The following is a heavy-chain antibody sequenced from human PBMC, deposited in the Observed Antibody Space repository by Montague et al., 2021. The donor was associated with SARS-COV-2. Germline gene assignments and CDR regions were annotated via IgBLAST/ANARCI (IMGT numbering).Heavy chain of an antibody. CDR1: GASIMGYH. CDR3: ARFFRVGTSSAFDH. V-gene: IGHV4-4*08. CDR2: VRASGTT. D-gene: IGHD3-10*01. J-gene: IGHJ5*02. Sequence: SETLSLTCGVSGASIMGYHWSWVRKPPGTGLEWIGDVRASGTTNYNPSLNNRITISIDTSKAQFSLILTSVDAADTAVYYCARFFRVGTSSAFDHWGQGILVTVS.